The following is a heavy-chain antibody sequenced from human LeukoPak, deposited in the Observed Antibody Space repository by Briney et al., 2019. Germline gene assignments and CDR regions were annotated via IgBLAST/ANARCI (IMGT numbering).Heavy chain of an antibody. CDR1: GFTFSSYG. CDR3: AKVPDHPYP. V-gene: IGHV3-30*02. Sequence: PAESLRLSCAVSGFTFSSYGMHWVRQAPGKGLEWVAFIRYDGSNKYYADSVKGRFTISRDNSKNTLYLQMNSLSADNTAVYYCAKVPDHPYPWGKGTLVTVSS. CDR2: IRYDGSNK. J-gene: IGHJ4*02.